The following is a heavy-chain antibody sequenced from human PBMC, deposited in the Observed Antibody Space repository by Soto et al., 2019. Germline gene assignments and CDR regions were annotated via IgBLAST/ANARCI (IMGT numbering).Heavy chain of an antibody. CDR3: AKDTIAVAPTFEY. CDR1: GFTFSSYG. V-gene: IGHV3-30*18. J-gene: IGHJ4*02. Sequence: SLRLSCAASGFTFSSYGMHWVRQAPGKGLEWVAVISYDGSNKYYADSVKGRFTISRDNSKNTLYLQMNSLRAEDTAVYYCAKDTIAVAPTFEYWGQGTLVTVSS. D-gene: IGHD6-19*01. CDR2: ISYDGSNK.